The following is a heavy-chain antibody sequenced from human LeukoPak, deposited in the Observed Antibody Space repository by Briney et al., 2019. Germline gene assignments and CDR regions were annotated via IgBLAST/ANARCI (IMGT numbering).Heavy chain of an antibody. Sequence: GASVKVSCKASGYTFTSNYIHWVRQAPGQRLEWMGLINADDGNTRYSQRFQGRVTITRDTSANTAYMELSSLRFEDTAVYYCARGIVVQPSANWFDPWGQGTPVTVSS. CDR3: ARGIVVQPSANWFDP. CDR2: INADDGNT. V-gene: IGHV1-3*01. CDR1: GYTFTSNY. D-gene: IGHD2-2*01. J-gene: IGHJ5*02.